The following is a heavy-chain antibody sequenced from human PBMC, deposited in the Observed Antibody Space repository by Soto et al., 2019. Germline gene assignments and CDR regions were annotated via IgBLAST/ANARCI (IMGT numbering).Heavy chain of an antibody. CDR2: IDPSDSYT. CDR3: AREGNLEYSSSSSGYYYYYYGMGV. V-gene: IGHV5-10-1*01. D-gene: IGHD6-6*01. CDR1: GYSFTSYW. J-gene: IGHJ6*02. Sequence: GESLKISCKGSGYSFTSYWISWVRQMPGKGLEWMGRIDPSDSYTNYSPSFQGHVTISADKSISTAYLQWSSLKASDTAMYYCAREGNLEYSSSSSGYYYYYYGMGVWGQGTTVTVSS.